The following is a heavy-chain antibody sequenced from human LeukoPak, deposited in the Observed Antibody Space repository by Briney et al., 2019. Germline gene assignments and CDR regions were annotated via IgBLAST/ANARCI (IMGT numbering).Heavy chain of an antibody. CDR1: GGSISSYY. CDR2: SDYSGTT. CDR3: VRHGPRAVYYFDS. D-gene: IGHD3-16*01. J-gene: IGHJ4*02. Sequence: PSETLSLTCTVSGGSISSYYWSWIRQPPGKGLEWIGYSDYSGTTNYNPSLKSRVTISVDTSKNQICLKLSSVTAADTAMYYCVRHGPRAVYYFDSWGQGLLVTVSS. V-gene: IGHV4-59*01.